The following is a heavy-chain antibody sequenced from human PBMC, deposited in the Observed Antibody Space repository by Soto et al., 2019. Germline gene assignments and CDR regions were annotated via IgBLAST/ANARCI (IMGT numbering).Heavy chain of an antibody. D-gene: IGHD3-22*01. CDR1: GGTFSSYA. CDR3: ASYYYDSSGYLHYFDS. Sequence: QVQLVQSGAEVKKPGSSVKVSCKASGGTFSSYAISWVRQAPGQGLEWMGGIIPIFGTANYAQKFQGRVTITADKSPSTAYMELSSLRSEDTAVYYCASYYYDSSGYLHYFDSWGQGTLVTVSS. CDR2: IIPIFGTA. V-gene: IGHV1-69*06. J-gene: IGHJ4*02.